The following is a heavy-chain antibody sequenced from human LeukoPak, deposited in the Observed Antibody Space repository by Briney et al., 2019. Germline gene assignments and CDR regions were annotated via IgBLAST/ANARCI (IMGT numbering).Heavy chain of an antibody. V-gene: IGHV1-2*02. J-gene: IGHJ4*02. Sequence: ASVKVSCKASGYTFTGYYMHWVRQAPGQGLEWMGWINPNSGGTNYAQKFQGRVTMTRDTSISTAYMELSRLRSDDTAVYYCVRGVALTGATLGDYWGQGTLVTVSS. CDR2: INPNSGGT. CDR3: VRGVALTGATLGDY. CDR1: GYTFTGYY. D-gene: IGHD1-7*01.